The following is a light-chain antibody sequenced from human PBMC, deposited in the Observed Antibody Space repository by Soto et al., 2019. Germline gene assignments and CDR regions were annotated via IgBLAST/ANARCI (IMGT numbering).Light chain of an antibody. CDR3: LQYHSYHT. CDR1: QSITTW. Sequence: DIQMTQSPSTLSASVGDRVSITCRTSQSITTWLAWYQQNPGKAPKVLIYDASSLERGVPSRFSGSGSETEFTLTINSLQPDDFATYYGLQYHSYHTFGQGTKLEMK. V-gene: IGKV1-5*01. CDR2: DAS. J-gene: IGKJ2*01.